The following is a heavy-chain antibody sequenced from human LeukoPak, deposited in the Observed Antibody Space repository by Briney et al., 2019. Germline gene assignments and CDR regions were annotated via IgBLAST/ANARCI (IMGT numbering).Heavy chain of an antibody. CDR2: INADTGVR. CDR3: ASPNRDGYNPPYYFDY. D-gene: IGHD5-24*01. Sequence: ASVKVSCKTSGYTFTSNSMHWVRQAPGQRLEWMGWINADTGVRKYSENFQGRVTITADKPTSTAYMELSSLRSEDTAVYYCASPNRDGYNPPYYFDYWGQGTLVTVSS. J-gene: IGHJ4*02. V-gene: IGHV1-3*01. CDR1: GYTFTSNS.